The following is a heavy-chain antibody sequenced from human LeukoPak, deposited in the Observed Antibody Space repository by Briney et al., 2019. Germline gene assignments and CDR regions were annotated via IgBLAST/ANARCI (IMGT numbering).Heavy chain of an antibody. D-gene: IGHD3-10*01. Sequence: SETLSLTCTVSGGSISSYYWSWIRQTPGKGLEWIGYIYYSGGTNYNPSLKSRVTISVDTSKNQFSLKLSSVTAADTAVYYCARGQTMVRGVIITPSYYYMDVWGKGTTVTVSS. CDR1: GGSISSYY. J-gene: IGHJ6*03. V-gene: IGHV4-59*01. CDR2: IYYSGGT. CDR3: ARGQTMVRGVIITPSYYYMDV.